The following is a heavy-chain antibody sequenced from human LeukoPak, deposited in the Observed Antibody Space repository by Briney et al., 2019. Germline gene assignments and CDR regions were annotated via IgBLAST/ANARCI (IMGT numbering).Heavy chain of an antibody. CDR2: ISSSSSYI. CDR3: ARGYSYGSWYFDY. Sequence: GGSLRLSCAASGFTFSSYSMNWVRQAPGKGLEWASSISSSSSYIYYADSVKGRFTISRDNAKNSLYLQMNSLRAEDTAVYYCARGYSYGSWYFDYWGQGTLVTVSS. D-gene: IGHD5-18*01. J-gene: IGHJ4*02. CDR1: GFTFSSYS. V-gene: IGHV3-21*01.